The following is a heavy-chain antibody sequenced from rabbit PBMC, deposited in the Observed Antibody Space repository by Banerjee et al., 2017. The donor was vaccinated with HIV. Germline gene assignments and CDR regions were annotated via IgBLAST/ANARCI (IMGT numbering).Heavy chain of an antibody. Sequence: QEQLKETGGGLVQPGGSLTLSCKASGFDFSTYYMSWVRQAPGKGLEWIGCIDAGSGTTYYANWAKGRFTISKTSSTTVTLQMTSLTAADTATYFCARDAGGDGYSNDLWGPGTLVTVS. CDR1: GFDFSTYYM. D-gene: IGHD7-1*01. CDR2: IDAGSGTT. CDR3: ARDAGGDGYSNDL. V-gene: IGHV1S45*01. J-gene: IGHJ4*01.